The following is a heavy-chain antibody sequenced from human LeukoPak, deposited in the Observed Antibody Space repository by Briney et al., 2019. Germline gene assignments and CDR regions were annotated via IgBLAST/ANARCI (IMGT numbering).Heavy chain of an antibody. J-gene: IGHJ1*01. CDR2: ISSGGSAI. CDR1: GFNFSDYY. D-gene: IGHD3-22*01. Sequence: PGGSLRLSCAASGFNFSDYYMTWIRQAPGKGLEWVSYISSGGSAIYYSDSVKGRFTISRDNAKNSLYLQMSSLRAEDTAVYFCAREGHDFDSSGLSEYFQHWGQGTLVTVSS. CDR3: AREGHDFDSSGLSEYFQH. V-gene: IGHV3-11*01.